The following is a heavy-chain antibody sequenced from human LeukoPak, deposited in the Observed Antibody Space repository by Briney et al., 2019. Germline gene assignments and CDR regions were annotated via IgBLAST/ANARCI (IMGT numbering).Heavy chain of an antibody. CDR1: GFTFSSFW. CDR3: VRDLNWDLFDY. J-gene: IGHJ4*02. CDR2: IKSDGSST. V-gene: IGHV3-74*01. D-gene: IGHD7-27*01. Sequence: GGSLRLSCPAAGFTFSSFWVHWDRQAPGKGLVWVSHIKSDGSSTSYADSVKGRFTISRDNAKNTRYLQMNSLRAEDTAVYYCVRDLNWDLFDYWGQGTLVTVSS.